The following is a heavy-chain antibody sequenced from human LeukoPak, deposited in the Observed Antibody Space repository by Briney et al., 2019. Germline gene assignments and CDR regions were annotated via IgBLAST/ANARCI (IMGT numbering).Heavy chain of an antibody. CDR2: IYYSGST. Sequence: SETLSLTCTVSGGSVSSGSYYWSWIRQPPGKGLEWIGYIYYSGSTNYNPSLKSRVTISVDTSKNQFSLKLSSVTGADTAVYYCARDRLLWFGVWFDGMDVWGQGTTVTVSS. D-gene: IGHD3-10*01. CDR1: GGSVSSGSYY. J-gene: IGHJ6*02. V-gene: IGHV4-61*01. CDR3: ARDRLLWFGVWFDGMDV.